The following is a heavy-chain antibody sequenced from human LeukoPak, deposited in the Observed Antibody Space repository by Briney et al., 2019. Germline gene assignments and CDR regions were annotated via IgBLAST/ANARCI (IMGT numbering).Heavy chain of an antibody. Sequence: GASVKVSCKASGYTFTSYYMHWVRQAPGQGLEWMGIINPSGGSTSYAQKFQGRVTMTRDTSTSTVYMELSSLRSEDTAVYYCARDRLGIAAAGTLGSYYYGMDVWGQGTLVTVSS. D-gene: IGHD6-13*01. CDR1: GYTFTSYY. J-gene: IGHJ6*02. CDR2: INPSGGST. V-gene: IGHV1-46*01. CDR3: ARDRLGIAAAGTLGSYYYGMDV.